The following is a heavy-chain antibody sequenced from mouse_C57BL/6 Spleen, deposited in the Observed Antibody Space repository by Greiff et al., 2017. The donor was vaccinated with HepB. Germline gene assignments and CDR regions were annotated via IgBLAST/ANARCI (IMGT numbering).Heavy chain of an antibody. CDR1: GYTFTNYW. CDR2: IYPGGGYT. Sequence: VQLQQSGAELVRPGTSVKMSCKASGYTFTNYWIGWAKQRPGHGLEWIGDIYPGGGYTNYNEKFKGKATLTADKSSSTAYMQCSSLTSEDSAIYYCAINGVYGNSYWYFDVWGTGTTVTVSS. V-gene: IGHV1-63*01. J-gene: IGHJ1*03. CDR3: AINGVYGNSYWYFDV. D-gene: IGHD2-1*01.